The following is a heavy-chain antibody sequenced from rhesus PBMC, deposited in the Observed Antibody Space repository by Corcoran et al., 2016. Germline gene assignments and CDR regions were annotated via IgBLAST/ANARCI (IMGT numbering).Heavy chain of an antibody. CDR1: GGSISSSNW. V-gene: IGHV4S19*01. CDR3: ARGSDTYWYFDI. Sequence: QVQLQESGPGLVKPSETLSLTCAVSGGSISSSNWLSWIRQPPGKGLEWIGLIRGSSGRTNNNPSRKSRVTISKDTAKNQCSLKLSSVTAADTAVYYCARGSDTYWYFDIWGPGTPITISS. D-gene: IGHD5-12*01. CDR2: IRGSSGRT. J-gene: IGHJ2*01.